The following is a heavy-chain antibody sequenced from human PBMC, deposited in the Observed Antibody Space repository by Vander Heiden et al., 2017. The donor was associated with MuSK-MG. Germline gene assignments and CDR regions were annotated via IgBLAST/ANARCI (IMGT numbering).Heavy chain of an antibody. V-gene: IGHV1-46*03. D-gene: IGHD6-19*01. Sequence: QVQLVLSGAAVKKPGASVKVSCKASGYTFTSYYMHWVRQAPGQGLEWMGIINPSGGSTSYAQKFQGRVTMTRDTSTSTVYMELSSLRSEDTAVYYCARAPLGYSSGWYPPGDYWGQGTLVTVSS. CDR2: INPSGGST. J-gene: IGHJ4*02. CDR3: ARAPLGYSSGWYPPGDY. CDR1: GYTFTSYY.